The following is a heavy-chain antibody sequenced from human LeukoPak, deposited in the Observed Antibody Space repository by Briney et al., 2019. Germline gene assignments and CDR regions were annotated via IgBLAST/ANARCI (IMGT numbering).Heavy chain of an antibody. CDR2: ISSSSSTI. D-gene: IGHD3-10*01. CDR1: GFTFSSYS. V-gene: IGHV3-48*01. Sequence: GGSLRLSCAASGFTFSSYSMNWVRQALGKGLEWVSYISSSSSTIYYADSVKGRFTISRDNAKNSLYLQMNSLRAEDTAVYYCARNSGSYKMSPVYWGQGTLVTVSS. CDR3: ARNSGSYKMSPVY. J-gene: IGHJ4*02.